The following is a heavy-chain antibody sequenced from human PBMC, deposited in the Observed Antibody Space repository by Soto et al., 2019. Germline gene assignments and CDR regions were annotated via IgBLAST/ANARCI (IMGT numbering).Heavy chain of an antibody. Sequence: SETLSLTCSVSGASISSYYWSWIRQSAGKGLEWIGRIYTSGSSDYNPSLKSRVTMSADTSKNQFSVKLRSVTAADTAVYYCARDQYDFRSGSYYYAMEVWGQGTKVS. CDR2: IYTSGSS. V-gene: IGHV4-4*07. J-gene: IGHJ6*02. D-gene: IGHD3-3*01. CDR3: ARDQYDFRSGSYYYAMEV. CDR1: GASISSYY.